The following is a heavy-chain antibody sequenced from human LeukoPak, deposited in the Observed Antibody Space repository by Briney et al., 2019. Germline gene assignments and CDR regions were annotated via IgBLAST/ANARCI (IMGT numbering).Heavy chain of an antibody. J-gene: IGHJ4*02. D-gene: IGHD7-27*01. Sequence: GGSLRLSCAASGFTFSSYWMSWVRQAPGKGLEWVANIKQDGSEKQYVDSVKGRFAISRDNAENSLYLQMNSLKAEDTAVYYCGRFTRSGDSVYWGQGTLVTVPS. CDR1: GFTFSSYW. CDR2: IKQDGSEK. CDR3: GRFTRSGDSVY. V-gene: IGHV3-7*04.